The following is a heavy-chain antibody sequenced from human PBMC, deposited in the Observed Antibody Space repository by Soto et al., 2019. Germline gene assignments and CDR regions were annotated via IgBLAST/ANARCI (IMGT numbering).Heavy chain of an antibody. CDR2: INPNSGGT. Sequence: QVQLVQSGAEVKKPGASVKVSCKASGYTFTGYYMHWVRQAPGQGLEWMGWINPNSGGTNYAQKFQGRVTITADESTSTAYMELSSLRSEDTAVYYCARGGGSGWLRGMDVWGQGTTVTVSS. J-gene: IGHJ6*02. CDR3: ARGGGSGWLRGMDV. D-gene: IGHD6-19*01. V-gene: IGHV1-2*02. CDR1: GYTFTGYY.